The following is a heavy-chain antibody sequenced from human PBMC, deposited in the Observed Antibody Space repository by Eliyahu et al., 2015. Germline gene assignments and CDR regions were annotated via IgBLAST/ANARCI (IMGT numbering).Heavy chain of an antibody. CDR1: GGSISSYY. V-gene: IGHV4-59*01. CDR3: ARVMADAEDMDV. Sequence: QVQLQESGPGLVKPSETXSLTCXVXGGSISSYYWSWIRQPPGKGLXWIGYIYYSGSXNYNPSLKSRVTISVDTSKNQFSLKLSSVTAXDTAVYYCARVMADAEDMDVWGKGTTVTVSS. CDR2: IYYSGSX. D-gene: IGHD3-10*01. J-gene: IGHJ6*03.